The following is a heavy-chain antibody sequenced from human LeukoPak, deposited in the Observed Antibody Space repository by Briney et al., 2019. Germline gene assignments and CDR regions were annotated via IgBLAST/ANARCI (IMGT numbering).Heavy chain of an antibody. Sequence: GRSLRLSCAASGFTFSSYGMHWVRQAPGKGLEWVAVISYDGSNKYYADSVKGRFTISRDNSKDTLYLQMNSLRAEDTAVYYCARPGIAAAGTGYFDYWGQGTLVTVSS. J-gene: IGHJ4*02. CDR1: GFTFSSYG. CDR3: ARPGIAAAGTGYFDY. D-gene: IGHD6-13*01. V-gene: IGHV3-30*03. CDR2: ISYDGSNK.